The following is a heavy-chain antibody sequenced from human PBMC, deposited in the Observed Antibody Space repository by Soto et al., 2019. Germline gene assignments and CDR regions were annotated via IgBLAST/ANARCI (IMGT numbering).Heavy chain of an antibody. CDR3: ARHTGFCNSGYCQWDYGMDV. Sequence: GESLKISCKASEYSLTNYWIAWVRQMPGKGLEWMGIIFPGGSDTRYSPSFQGQVTISVDKSINTAYLQWGSLRASDTAMYYCARHTGFCNSGYCQWDYGMDVWGQGTTVTVSS. CDR2: IFPGGSDT. V-gene: IGHV5-51*01. D-gene: IGHD2-2*03. CDR1: EYSLTNYW. J-gene: IGHJ6*02.